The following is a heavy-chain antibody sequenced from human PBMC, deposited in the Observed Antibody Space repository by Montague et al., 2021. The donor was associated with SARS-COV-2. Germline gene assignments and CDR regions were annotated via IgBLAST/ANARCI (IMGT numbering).Heavy chain of an antibody. V-gene: IGHV4-61*02. CDR3: ARAHSGSWAHLDN. CDR1: GGSISSGSYY. D-gene: IGHD5-12*01. CDR2: IFTSGTT. Sequence: TLSLTCTVSGGSISSGSYYWGWMRQPAGKGLEWIARIFTSGTTDYXXXLKSRVTISVDTSKNQFSLKLTSVTAADTAVYYCARAHSGSWAHLDNWGQGSLVTVSS. J-gene: IGHJ4*02.